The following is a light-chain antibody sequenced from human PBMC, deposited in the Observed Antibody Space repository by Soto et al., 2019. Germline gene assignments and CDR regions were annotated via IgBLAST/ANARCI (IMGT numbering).Light chain of an antibody. CDR2: EVN. J-gene: IGLJ1*01. CDR1: SSDVGGYNY. V-gene: IGLV2-8*01. CDR3: SSYTSGSTLPWV. Sequence: QSALTQPPSASGSPGQSVAISCTGTSSDVGGYNYVSWYQQHPGKAPKLMIYEVNKRPSGVPDRFSGSKSGNTASLTIFGLQLEDEAVYYCSSYTSGSTLPWVFGTGTKLTVL.